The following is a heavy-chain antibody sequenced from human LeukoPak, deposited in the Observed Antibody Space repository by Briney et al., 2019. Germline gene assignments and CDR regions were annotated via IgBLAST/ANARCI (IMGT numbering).Heavy chain of an antibody. V-gene: IGHV4-59*01. CDR2: IYYSGST. J-gene: IGHJ5*02. CDR3: VRDVPYGDYAWFDP. D-gene: IGHD4-17*01. CDR1: GGSISSYY. Sequence: SETLSLTCTVSGGSISSYYWSWIRQPPGKGLEWIGYIYYSGSTNYNPSLKSRVTISVDTSKNQFSLKLSSVTAADTAVYYCVRDVPYGDYAWFDPWGQGTLVTVSS.